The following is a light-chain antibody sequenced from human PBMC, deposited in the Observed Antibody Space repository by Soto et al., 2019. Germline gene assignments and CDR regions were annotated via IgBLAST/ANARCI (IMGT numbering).Light chain of an antibody. CDR3: ISYAAGNNYLV. CDR2: EVP. J-gene: IGLJ2*01. V-gene: IGLV2-8*01. Sequence: QSALTQPPSASGSPGQSVILSCTGTSSDVGGYNFVSWFQQHPGKAPKLMIYEVPKRTSGVPDRFSGSKSGNTASLTVSGLEAEDEADYYCISYAAGNNYLVFGGGAKLTVL. CDR1: SSDVGGYNF.